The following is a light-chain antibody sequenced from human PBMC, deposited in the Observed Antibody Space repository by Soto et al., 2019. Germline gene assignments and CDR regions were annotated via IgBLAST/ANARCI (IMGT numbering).Light chain of an antibody. J-gene: IGLJ1*01. Sequence: QSSLTQPASVSGSPGQSIASSCTGASSDIGGYNSVSWYQQHPGKAPKLMIYNVSNRPSGVSDRFSGSKSGNTASLTISGLQAEDEADYYCSSYTSSSTYVFGTGTKVPDL. CDR1: SSDIGGYNS. CDR3: SSYTSSSTYV. V-gene: IGLV2-14*01. CDR2: NVS.